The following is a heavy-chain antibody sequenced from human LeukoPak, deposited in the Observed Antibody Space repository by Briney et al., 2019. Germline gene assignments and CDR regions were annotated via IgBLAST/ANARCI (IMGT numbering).Heavy chain of an antibody. D-gene: IGHD2-2*01. CDR1: GFSFNYYD. J-gene: IGHJ5*02. V-gene: IGHV3-21*01. Sequence: PGGSLKLSCAGSGFSFNYYDMNWVRQAPGKGLEWVSSISPKSDFIYYSDPVRGRFTISRDNAENSLYLQMNSLRAEDTAVYYCARADCSSSTCYLRRSWFDPWGQGTLVTVSS. CDR3: ARADCSSSTCYLRRSWFDP. CDR2: ISPKSDFI.